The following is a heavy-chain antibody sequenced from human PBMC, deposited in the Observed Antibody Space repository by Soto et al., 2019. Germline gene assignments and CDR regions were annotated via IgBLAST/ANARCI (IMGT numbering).Heavy chain of an antibody. CDR2: IYYTGST. Sequence: QVQLQESGPGLVKPSETLSLTCTVSGGSISSYYWSWIRQPPGMGLEWIGYIYYTGSTTYNPSLNSRVTISVDRSKNQFSLTLNSVTAADTGVYYCARHASGYDWYYFDYWGQGTLVTVSS. V-gene: IGHV4-59*08. J-gene: IGHJ4*02. D-gene: IGHD5-12*01. CDR3: ARHASGYDWYYFDY. CDR1: GGSISSYY.